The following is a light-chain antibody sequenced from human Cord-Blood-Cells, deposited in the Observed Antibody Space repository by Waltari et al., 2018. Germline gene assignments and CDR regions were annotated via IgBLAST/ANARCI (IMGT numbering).Light chain of an antibody. Sequence: QSALTQPASVSGSPGQSITIPCTGTSSDVVGYNYVSWYQQHPGKAPKLMIYDVSNRPSGVSNRFSGSKSGNTASLTISGLQAEDEADYYCSSYTSSSTQHAVFGGGTQLTVL. CDR1: SSDVVGYNY. CDR2: DVS. CDR3: SSYTSSSTQHAV. V-gene: IGLV2-14*03. J-gene: IGLJ7*01.